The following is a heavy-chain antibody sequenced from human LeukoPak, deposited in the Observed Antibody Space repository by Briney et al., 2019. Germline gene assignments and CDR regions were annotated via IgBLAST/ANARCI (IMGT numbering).Heavy chain of an antibody. J-gene: IGHJ4*02. CDR2: IIPIFGTA. CDR1: VGTLSSYA. Sequence: ASANVSCKASVGTLSSYAISWVRQAPGQGVEWMGGIIPIFGTANYAQKFQGRVTITTDESTSTAYMELSSLRSEDTAVYYCARSSSGWWDFDYWGQGTLVTVSS. V-gene: IGHV1-69*05. CDR3: ARSSSGWWDFDY. D-gene: IGHD6-19*01.